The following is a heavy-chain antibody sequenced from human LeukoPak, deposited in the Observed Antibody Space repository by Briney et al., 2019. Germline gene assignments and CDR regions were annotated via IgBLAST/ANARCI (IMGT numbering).Heavy chain of an antibody. D-gene: IGHD1-7*01. V-gene: IGHV4-59*08. Sequence: PSETLSLTCTVSGGSISRYYWSWIRQPPGKGLEWIGYIYYSGSTKYNPSLKSRVTISVDTSKNQFSLKLGSVTAADTAIYYCARTGITGTTNYYYYYMDVWGKGTTVTVSS. J-gene: IGHJ6*03. CDR2: IYYSGST. CDR3: ARTGITGTTNYYYYYMDV. CDR1: GGSISRYY.